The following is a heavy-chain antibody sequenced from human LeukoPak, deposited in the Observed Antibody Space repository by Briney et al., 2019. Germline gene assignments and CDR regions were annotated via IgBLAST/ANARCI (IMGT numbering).Heavy chain of an antibody. CDR2: INPNSGGT. J-gene: IGHJ4*02. Sequence: ASVKVSCKASGYTFTDYYMHWVRQAPGQGLEWMGWINPNSGGTNYAQKFQGRVTITTDESTSTAYMELSSLRSEDTAVYYCASKGGSYQQGTFDYWGQGTLVTVSS. CDR1: GYTFTDYY. D-gene: IGHD1-26*01. CDR3: ASKGGSYQQGTFDY. V-gene: IGHV1-2*02.